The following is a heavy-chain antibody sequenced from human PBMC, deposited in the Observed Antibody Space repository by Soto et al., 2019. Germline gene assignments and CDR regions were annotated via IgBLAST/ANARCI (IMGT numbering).Heavy chain of an antibody. D-gene: IGHD6-6*01. V-gene: IGHV4-39*01. Sequence: SETLSLTCTVSGGSISSSSYYWGWIRQPPGKGLEWIGSIYYSGSTYYNPSLKGRVTISVDTSKNQFSLKLSSVTAADTAVYYCARLQSIAAPLDYWGQGTLVTSPQ. CDR3: ARLQSIAAPLDY. CDR2: IYYSGST. CDR1: GGSISSSSYY. J-gene: IGHJ4*02.